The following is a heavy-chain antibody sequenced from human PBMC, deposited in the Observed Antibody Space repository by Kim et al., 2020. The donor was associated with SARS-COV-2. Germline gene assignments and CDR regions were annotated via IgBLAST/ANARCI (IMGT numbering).Heavy chain of an antibody. J-gene: IGHJ4*02. Sequence: SETLSLTCAVYGGSFSGYYWSWIRQPPGKGLEWIGEINHSGSTNYNPSLKSRVTISVDTSKNQFSLKLSSVTAADTAVYYCARGRRYYYDSSGYDPLDYWGQGTLVTVSS. CDR2: INHSGST. V-gene: IGHV4-34*01. CDR3: ARGRRYYYDSSGYDPLDY. D-gene: IGHD3-22*01. CDR1: GGSFSGYY.